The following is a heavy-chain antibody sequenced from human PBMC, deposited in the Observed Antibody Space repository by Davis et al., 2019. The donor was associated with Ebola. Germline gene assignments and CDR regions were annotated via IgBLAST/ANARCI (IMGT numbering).Heavy chain of an antibody. V-gene: IGHV4-59*01. D-gene: IGHD2-2*01. CDR3: ARYVAIVVVPACCTDAFDI. CDR1: GGSFSGYY. J-gene: IGHJ3*02. Sequence: PSETLSLTCAVYGGSFSGYYWTWIRQPPGKGLEWIGYIYYSGSTNYNPSLKSRVTISVDTSKNQFSLKLSSVTAADTAVYYCARYVAIVVVPACCTDAFDIWGQGTMVTVSS. CDR2: IYYSGST.